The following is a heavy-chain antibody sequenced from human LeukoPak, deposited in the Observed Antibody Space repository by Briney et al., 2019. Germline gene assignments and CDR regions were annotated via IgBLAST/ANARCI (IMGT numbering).Heavy chain of an antibody. CDR3: ARVPAYYDYVWGSYRYNWFDP. J-gene: IGHJ5*02. V-gene: IGHV1-18*01. CDR2: ISAYNGNT. Sequence: ASVKVSCKASGYTFTSYGISWVRQAPGQGLEWMGWISAYNGNTNYAQKLQGRVTMTTDTSTSTAYMELRSLRSDDTAVYYCARVPAYYDYVWGSYRYNWFDPWGQGTLVTVSS. D-gene: IGHD3-16*02. CDR1: GYTFTSYG.